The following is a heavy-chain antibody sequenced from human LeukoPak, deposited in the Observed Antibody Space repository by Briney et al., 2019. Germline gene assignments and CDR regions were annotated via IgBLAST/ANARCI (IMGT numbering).Heavy chain of an antibody. CDR3: AKDKWSYYDFWSGVGDY. CDR2: ISSSSTYI. CDR1: GFTFSSYF. J-gene: IGHJ4*02. V-gene: IGHV3-21*04. D-gene: IGHD3-3*01. Sequence: GGSLRLSCAASGFTFSSYFMNWVRQAPGKGLEWVSSISSSSTYIYYADSVKGRFTVSRDNAKNSLYLQMNSLRAEDTALYYCAKDKWSYYDFWSGVGDYWGQGTLVTVSS.